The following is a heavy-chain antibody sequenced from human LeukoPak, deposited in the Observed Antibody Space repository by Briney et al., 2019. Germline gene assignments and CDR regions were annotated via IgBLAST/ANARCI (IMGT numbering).Heavy chain of an antibody. CDR3: ASLQRTGIDY. V-gene: IGHV3-21*01. CDR1: GFTFSSYS. Sequence: PGGSLRLSCAASGFTFSSYSMNWVRQAPGKGLEWVSSISSSSSYIYYADSVKGRFTISRDNAKNSLYLQMNSLRAEDTAVYYCASLQRTGIDYWGQGTLVTVSS. CDR2: ISSSSSYI. J-gene: IGHJ4*02. D-gene: IGHD1-14*01.